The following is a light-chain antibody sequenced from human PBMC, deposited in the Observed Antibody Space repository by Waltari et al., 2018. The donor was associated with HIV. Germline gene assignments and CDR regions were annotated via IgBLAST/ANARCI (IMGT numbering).Light chain of an antibody. CDR1: QDIHNY. J-gene: IGKJ4*01. V-gene: IGKV1-33*01. CDR2: DAS. Sequence: DIQMTQSPSSLSASVGDRVTITCRASQDIHNYLTWYQQKPGKAPKVLIYDASNLETGVPSRFSGSGSGTDFSFTINSLQPEDIGTYYCQQYNNVPLTFGGGTKVEIK. CDR3: QQYNNVPLT.